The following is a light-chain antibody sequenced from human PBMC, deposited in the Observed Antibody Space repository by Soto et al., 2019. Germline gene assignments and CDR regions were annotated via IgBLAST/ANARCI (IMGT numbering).Light chain of an antibody. CDR2: EVS. V-gene: IGLV2-8*01. Sequence: QSVLAQPPSASGSPGQSVTISCTGTSSDVGGYNYVSWYQQHPGKAPKLMIYEVSKRPSGVPDRFSGSKSGNTASLTVSGIQAEDEADYYCSSYAGSYVFGTGTKVTVL. CDR3: SSYAGSYV. CDR1: SSDVGGYNY. J-gene: IGLJ1*01.